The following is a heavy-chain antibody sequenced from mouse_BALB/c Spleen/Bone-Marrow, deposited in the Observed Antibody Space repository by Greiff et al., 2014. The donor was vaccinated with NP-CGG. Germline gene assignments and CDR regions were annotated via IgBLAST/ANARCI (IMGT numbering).Heavy chain of an antibody. CDR3: ARGYDYASFAY. J-gene: IGHJ3*01. CDR1: GYTFSNYW. D-gene: IGHD2-4*01. CDR2: ILPESGST. Sequence: QVQLKESGAELVKPGASVKISCKAIGYTFSNYWIEWVKQRPGHGLEWIGEILPESGSTHYIEKFKGKATLTAETSSNTAYMQLSSLTSEDAAVYYCARGYDYASFAYWGQGTLVTVSA. V-gene: IGHV1-9*01.